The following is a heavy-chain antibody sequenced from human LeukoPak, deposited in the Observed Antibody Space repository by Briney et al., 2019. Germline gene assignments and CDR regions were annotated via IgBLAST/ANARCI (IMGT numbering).Heavy chain of an antibody. CDR2: ISNSGDTR. CDR1: GFTVRNNY. D-gene: IGHD7-27*01. J-gene: IGHJ5*02. Sequence: KTGGSLRLSCAASGFTVRNNYMSWIRQAPGKGLEWLAYISNSGDTRKYADSVTGRFTISRDNAKNSVFLQMNSLRAEDSGVYYCARDVRGRTPLKLGMKWFDPWGQGTRVTVSS. CDR3: ARDVRGRTPLKLGMKWFDP. V-gene: IGHV3-11*01.